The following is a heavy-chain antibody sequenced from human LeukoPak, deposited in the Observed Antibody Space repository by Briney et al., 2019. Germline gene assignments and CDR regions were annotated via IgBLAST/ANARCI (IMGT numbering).Heavy chain of an antibody. CDR3: AKEDDYRLGYFDY. CDR2: IIYSGGTT. Sequence: PGGSLRLSCAASGFTFSSYAMGWVRQAPGKGLEWVSIIYSGGTTYYADSVKGRFTISRDNSKNTLYLQMNSLRAEDTAVYYCAKEDDYRLGYFDYWGQGTLVTVSS. V-gene: IGHV3-23*03. D-gene: IGHD4-11*01. J-gene: IGHJ4*02. CDR1: GFTFSSYA.